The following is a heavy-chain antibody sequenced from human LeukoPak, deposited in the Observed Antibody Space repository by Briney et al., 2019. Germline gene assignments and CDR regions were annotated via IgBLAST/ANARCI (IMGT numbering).Heavy chain of an antibody. CDR3: TTWVGAHFDF. D-gene: IGHD1-26*01. CDR2: IDGPTFRT. CDR1: GFTFRNYA. J-gene: IGHJ4*02. V-gene: IGHV3-23*01. Sequence: GGSLRLSSAASGFTFRNYAMHWVRQAPGKGLEWVSTIDGPTFRTHYADSVMGRFTISRDNSKNTLYLQMNSLRAEDAAVYFCTTWVGAHFDFWGQGTLVTVSS.